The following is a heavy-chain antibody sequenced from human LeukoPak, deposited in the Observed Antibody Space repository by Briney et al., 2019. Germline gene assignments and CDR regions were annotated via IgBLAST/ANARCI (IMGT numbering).Heavy chain of an antibody. D-gene: IGHD3-3*02. V-gene: IGHV3-72*01. CDR1: GFTLSDHY. CDR2: IRNKANSYST. CDR3: ARALPSNDTYYFDY. Sequence: GGSLRFSCAASGFTLSDHYMDWVRQAPGKGLEWVGRIRNKANSYSTEYAASVKGRFTISRDDSKNPLYLQMNSLKTEDTAVYYCARALPSNDTYYFDYWGQGTLVTVSS. J-gene: IGHJ4*02.